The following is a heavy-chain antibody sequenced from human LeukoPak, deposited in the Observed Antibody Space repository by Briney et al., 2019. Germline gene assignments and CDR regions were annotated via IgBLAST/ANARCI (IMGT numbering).Heavy chain of an antibody. CDR3: ARDTGGASDYYYGMDV. CDR1: GGSISSSNW. CDR2: IDHSGST. J-gene: IGHJ6*02. D-gene: IGHD7-27*01. V-gene: IGHV4-4*02. Sequence: SGTLSLTCAVSGGSISSSNWWSWVRQPRGKGLEWIGEIDHSGSTNYNPSLKSRVTISVDKSKNQFSLKLSSVTAADTAVYYCARDTGGASDYYYGMDVWGQGTTVTVSS.